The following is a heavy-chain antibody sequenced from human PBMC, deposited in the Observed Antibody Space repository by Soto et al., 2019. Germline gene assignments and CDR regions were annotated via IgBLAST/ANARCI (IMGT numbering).Heavy chain of an antibody. CDR3: ASRYYGDYPYYYYGMDV. V-gene: IGHV3-23*01. J-gene: IGHJ6*02. Sequence: GGSLRLSCAASGFTFSSYAMGWVRQAPGKGLEWVSAISGGDGSAYYADSVKGRFTISRDSSKNTLYLRVNSLRAEDTAIYYCASRYYGDYPYYYYGMDVWGQGTTVTVSS. CDR1: GFTFSSYA. CDR2: ISGGDGSA. D-gene: IGHD4-17*01.